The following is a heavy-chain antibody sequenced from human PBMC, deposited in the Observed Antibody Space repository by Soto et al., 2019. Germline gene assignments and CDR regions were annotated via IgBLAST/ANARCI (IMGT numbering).Heavy chain of an antibody. CDR3: ARVRLWLLRYYYYGMDV. D-gene: IGHD5-18*01. Sequence: ASVTVSCKASGYTFTSYGIIWVRQAPGQGLEWMGWISAYNGNTNYAQKLQGRVTMTTDTSTSTAYMELRSLRSDDTAVYYCARVRLWLLRYYYYGMDVWGQGTTVTVSS. V-gene: IGHV1-18*01. J-gene: IGHJ6*02. CDR2: ISAYNGNT. CDR1: GYTFTSYG.